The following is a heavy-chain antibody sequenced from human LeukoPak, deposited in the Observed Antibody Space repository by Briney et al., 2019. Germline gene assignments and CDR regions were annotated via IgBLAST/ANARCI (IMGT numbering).Heavy chain of an antibody. J-gene: IGHJ4*02. V-gene: IGHV1-18*01. CDR1: GYTFTSYG. CDR2: VSAYNGNT. CDR3: ARVSVGATVEDSDY. Sequence: GASVKVSCKASGYTFTSYGISWVRQAPGQGLEWMGWVSAYNGNTNYAQKLQGRVTMTTDTSTSTAYMELRSLRSDDTAVYYCARVSVGATVEDSDYWGQGTLVTVSS. D-gene: IGHD1-26*01.